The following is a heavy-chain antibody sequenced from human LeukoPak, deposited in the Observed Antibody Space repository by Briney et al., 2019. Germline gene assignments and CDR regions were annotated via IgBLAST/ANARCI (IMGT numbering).Heavy chain of an antibody. D-gene: IGHD5-12*01. V-gene: IGHV1-3*01. CDR3: ARDGGYDGDEPREMDY. CDR1: GYTFTSYA. Sequence: ASVKVSCKASGYTFTSYAMHWVRQAPGQRLEWMGWINAGNGNTKYSQKFQGRVTIIRDTSATTAYMELSSLRSEDTAVYYCARDGGYDGDEPREMDYWGQGTLVTVPS. CDR2: INAGNGNT. J-gene: IGHJ4*02.